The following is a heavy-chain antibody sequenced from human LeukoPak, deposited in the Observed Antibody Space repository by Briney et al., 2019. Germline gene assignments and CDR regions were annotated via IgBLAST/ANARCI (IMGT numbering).Heavy chain of an antibody. CDR3: ARGETALN. CDR2: VSYSGST. Sequence: PSETLSLTCTVSGGSINNYYWSWIRQPPGKGLEWIGYVSYSGSTNSNPSLKSRVTISVDTSKNQFSLKLSSVTAADTAVYYCARGETALNWGQGTLVTVSS. CDR1: GGSINNYY. D-gene: IGHD1-1*01. J-gene: IGHJ4*02. V-gene: IGHV4-59*08.